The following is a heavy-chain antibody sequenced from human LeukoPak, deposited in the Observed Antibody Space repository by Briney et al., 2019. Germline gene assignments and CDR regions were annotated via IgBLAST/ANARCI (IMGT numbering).Heavy chain of an antibody. CDR2: ISSSGSTI. CDR3: SSSSWYATFDY. J-gene: IGHJ4*02. CDR1: GFTFSDYY. V-gene: IGHV3-11*01. Sequence: GGSLRLSCAASGFTFSDYYMSWIRQAPGKGLEWVSYISSSGSTIYYADSVKGRFTISRDNAKNSLYLQMNSLRAEDTAVYYCSSSSWYATFDYWGQGTLVTVSS. D-gene: IGHD6-13*01.